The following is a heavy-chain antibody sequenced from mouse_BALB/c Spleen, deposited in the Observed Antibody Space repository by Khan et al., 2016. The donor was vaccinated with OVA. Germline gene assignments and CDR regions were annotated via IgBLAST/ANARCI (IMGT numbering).Heavy chain of an antibody. J-gene: IGHJ3*01. V-gene: IGHV5-4*02. Sequence: EVELVESGGGLVKPGGSLKLSCAASGFTFSDYYMYWVRQTPEKRLEWVATISDGGSYTYYPDSVKGRFSISRDNAKNNLYLQMSSLKSEDTAMYYCARGGYGTRAYWGQGTLVTVSA. CDR1: GFTFSDYY. D-gene: IGHD1-1*01. CDR2: ISDGGSYT. CDR3: ARGGYGTRAY.